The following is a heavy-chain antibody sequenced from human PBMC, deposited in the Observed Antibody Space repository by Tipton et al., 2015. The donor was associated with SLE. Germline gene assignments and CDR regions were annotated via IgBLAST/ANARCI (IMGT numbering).Heavy chain of an antibody. V-gene: IGHV4-61*09. CDR1: GGSIISGSNY. CDR3: ARVPYSSGWTRWAFDI. Sequence: LRLSCTVSGGSIISGSNYWNWIRQSAGKGLEWIGHIYFIGSTNYNPSLKSRATISLDTSKNQFSLKLSSVTAADTAVYYCARVPYSSGWTRWAFDIWGQGTMVTVSS. D-gene: IGHD6-19*01. J-gene: IGHJ3*02. CDR2: IYFIGST.